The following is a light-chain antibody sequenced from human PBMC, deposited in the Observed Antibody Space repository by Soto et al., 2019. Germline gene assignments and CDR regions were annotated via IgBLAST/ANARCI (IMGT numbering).Light chain of an antibody. Sequence: QSALTQPASVSVSPGQSITISCTGTISDIGGYNFISWYQHHPGKAPKLVIYDVNNRPSGISYRFSGSKSGNTASLTISGLQAEDEADYYCASYTRTTTLVFGGGTKVTVL. CDR2: DVN. CDR3: ASYTRTTTLV. CDR1: ISDIGGYNF. V-gene: IGLV2-14*01. J-gene: IGLJ2*01.